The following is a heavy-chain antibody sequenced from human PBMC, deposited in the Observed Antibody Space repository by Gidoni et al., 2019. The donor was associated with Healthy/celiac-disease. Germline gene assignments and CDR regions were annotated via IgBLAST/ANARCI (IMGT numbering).Heavy chain of an antibody. CDR2: IKRKSDGGTT. V-gene: IGHV3-15*07. CDR1: GVSYRNAG. Sequence: EVQLVESGGGLVKPGGSLRPACAASGVSYRNAGRNWVRQAPGKGLEWVGRIKRKSDGGTTDYAAPVKGRFTISRDDSKNTLYLQMNSLKPEDTAVYYCTTKYYYGSGSYSFYGMDVWGQGTTVTVSS. D-gene: IGHD3-10*01. J-gene: IGHJ6*02. CDR3: TTKYYYGSGSYSFYGMDV.